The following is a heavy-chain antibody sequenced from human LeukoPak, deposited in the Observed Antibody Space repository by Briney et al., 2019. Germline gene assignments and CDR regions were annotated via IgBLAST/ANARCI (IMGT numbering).Heavy chain of an antibody. CDR1: GGSLRSDRHN. Sequence: MASETLSLTCSVSGGSLRSDRHNWAWVRQSADKGLEHIGSVDQTGSPYYNPPLKSRVTISVDTSNKQFSLNLISVTAADTAVYYCARDLGGYPFFMDVWGKGITVTVSS. CDR2: VDQTGSP. CDR3: ARDLGGYPFFMDV. J-gene: IGHJ6*03. V-gene: IGHV4-39*07. D-gene: IGHD2-15*01.